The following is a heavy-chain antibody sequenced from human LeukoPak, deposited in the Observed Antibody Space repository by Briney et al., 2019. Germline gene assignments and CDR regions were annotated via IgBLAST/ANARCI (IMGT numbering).Heavy chain of an antibody. CDR2: IYWNSDSI. Sequence: PGRSLRLSCAASGFNFDDSALHWVRRTPGKGLEWVSGIYWNSDSIGYADSVKGRFTISRDNAKNSLYLQMNSLRTEDTALYYCAKDSLPAAIWGSGAFDIWGQGTMVTVSS. V-gene: IGHV3-9*01. D-gene: IGHD2-2*01. J-gene: IGHJ3*02. CDR3: AKDSLPAAIWGSGAFDI. CDR1: GFNFDDSA.